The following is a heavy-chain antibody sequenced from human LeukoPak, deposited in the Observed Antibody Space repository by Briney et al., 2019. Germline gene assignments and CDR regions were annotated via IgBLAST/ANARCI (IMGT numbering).Heavy chain of an antibody. CDR3: ARHGGGPRGDYVEYYFDY. J-gene: IGHJ4*02. D-gene: IGHD4-17*01. CDR1: GGSISGYY. CDR2: IYTSGTT. Sequence: SETLSLTCTVSGGSISGYYWSWIRQPAGKGLEWIGRIYTSGTTHDNPSLKSRVTMSVDTSKNQVSLKVSSVTAADTAVYYCARHGGGPRGDYVEYYFDYWGQGTLVTVSS. V-gene: IGHV4-4*07.